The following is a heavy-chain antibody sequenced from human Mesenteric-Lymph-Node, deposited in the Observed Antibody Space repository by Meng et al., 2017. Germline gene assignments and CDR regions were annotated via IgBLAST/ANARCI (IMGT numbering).Heavy chain of an antibody. J-gene: IGHJ4*02. V-gene: IGHV7-4-1*02. Sequence: VQSGSRLKKAGAVVNVSCKASGYTFTKYAVNWVRQAPGQGLEWMGWINTDTGNPTYAQGFTGRFVFSSDTSVSTAYLQISSLKAEDTAVYYCARGNHCSSTSCPPDCWGQGTLVTVSS. CDR1: GYTFTKYA. CDR2: INTDTGNP. D-gene: IGHD2-2*01. CDR3: ARGNHCSSTSCPPDC.